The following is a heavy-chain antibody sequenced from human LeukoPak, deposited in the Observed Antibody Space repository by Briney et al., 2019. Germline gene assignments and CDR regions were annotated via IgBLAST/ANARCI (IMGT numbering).Heavy chain of an antibody. CDR3: LHSSLGGGWLVSGNFDY. D-gene: IGHD6-19*01. CDR2: IYDSGST. V-gene: IGHV4-39*01. J-gene: IGHJ4*02. CDR1: GGYISSNNYY. Sequence: PSETLSLTCTVSGGYISSNNYYWGGIRQPPGKGLEWIGSIYDSGSTYYKPSLKSRFTISVDTSQHQFSLKLRSVTAADTAVHYCLHSSLGGGWLVSGNFDYWGQGTLVTVSS.